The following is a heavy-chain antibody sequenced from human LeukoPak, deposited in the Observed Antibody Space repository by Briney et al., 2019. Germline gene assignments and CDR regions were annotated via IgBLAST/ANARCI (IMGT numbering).Heavy chain of an antibody. CDR2: ISYDGSNK. CDR1: GFTFSSYS. Sequence: GGSLRLSCAASGFTFSSYSMNWVRQAPGKGLEWVAVISYDGSNKYYADSVKGRFTISRDNSKNTLYLQMNSLRAEDTAVYYCAKDLGSSWYYFDYWGQGTLVTVSS. V-gene: IGHV3-30*18. J-gene: IGHJ4*02. D-gene: IGHD6-13*01. CDR3: AKDLGSSWYYFDY.